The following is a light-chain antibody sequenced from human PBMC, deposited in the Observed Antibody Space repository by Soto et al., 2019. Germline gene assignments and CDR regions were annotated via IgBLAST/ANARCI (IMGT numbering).Light chain of an antibody. Sequence: QSVLTQPASVSGSPGQSITISCTGTSSDVGGYNYVSWYQQHPGMAPKRMIYAVSNRPSGVSNRFSGSKSGNTASLTISGLQAEDEAHYYCSSYASSSSPYVVFGGGTKLTVL. J-gene: IGLJ2*01. V-gene: IGLV2-14*01. CDR3: SSYASSSSPYVV. CDR1: SSDVGGYNY. CDR2: AVS.